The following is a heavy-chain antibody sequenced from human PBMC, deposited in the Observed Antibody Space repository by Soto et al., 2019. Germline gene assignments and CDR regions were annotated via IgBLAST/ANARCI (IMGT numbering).Heavy chain of an antibody. CDR2: ISGSGDDT. CDR3: AKGADY. Sequence: EVQLLVSGGGLVQPGGSLRLSCAASGFTFSTYAMNWVRQAPGKGLEWVSSISGSGDDTYYADSAKGRFTISRDNPKNTLDLQMNNLRAEDTAVYYCAKGADYWGQGTLVTVSS. CDR1: GFTFSTYA. V-gene: IGHV3-23*01. J-gene: IGHJ4*02.